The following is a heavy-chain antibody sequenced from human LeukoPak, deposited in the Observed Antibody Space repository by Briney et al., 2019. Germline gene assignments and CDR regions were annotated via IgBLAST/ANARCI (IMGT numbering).Heavy chain of an antibody. D-gene: IGHD6-13*01. CDR1: GGAINGYF. CDR2: IYFSGST. V-gene: IGHV4-59*01. J-gene: IGHJ2*01. CDR3: ARGETAAGTTWYFDL. Sequence: PSETLSLICTVSGGAINGYFWSWIRQPPGKGLGWIGHIYFSGSTKYNPSLKSQVTMSLDTSKNQFSLNLNSVAAADTAVYYCARGETAAGTTWYFDLWGRGTLVTVSS.